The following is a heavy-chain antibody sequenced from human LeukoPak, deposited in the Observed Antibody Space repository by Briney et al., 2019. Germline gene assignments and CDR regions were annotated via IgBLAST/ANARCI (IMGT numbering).Heavy chain of an antibody. CDR1: GGSISSSSYY. J-gene: IGHJ4*02. D-gene: IGHD1-1*01. CDR3: ARGRLNGKFDY. V-gene: IGHV4-39*07. Sequence: SETLSLTCTVSGGSISSSSYYWGWIRQPPGKGLEWIGEINHSGSTKYSPSLKSRVTVSVDTSKNQFSLNLNSVTAADTAVYYCARGRLNGKFDYWGQGTLVTASS. CDR2: INHSGST.